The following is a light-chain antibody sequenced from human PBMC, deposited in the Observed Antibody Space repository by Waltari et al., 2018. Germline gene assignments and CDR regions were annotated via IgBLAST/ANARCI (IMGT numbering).Light chain of an antibody. CDR1: QTVRTTY. Sequence: EIVLTQSPGPLSLSPGEGATPPCRASQTVRTTYLARYQQKPGQAPTLLIYGASSRATGIPDRVSGSGSGTDFSLTISSLEPEDFAVYYCQQYDISPLTFGGGTKVEIK. CDR3: QQYDISPLT. V-gene: IGKV3-20*01. CDR2: GAS. J-gene: IGKJ4*01.